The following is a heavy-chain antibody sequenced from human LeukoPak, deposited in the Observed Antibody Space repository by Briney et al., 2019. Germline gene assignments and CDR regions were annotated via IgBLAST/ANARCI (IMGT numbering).Heavy chain of an antibody. V-gene: IGHV3-9*01. CDR2: ISWNSGSM. CDR3: AKDMGYSGNYRTPDY. Sequence: GGSLRLSCVASGFTFDDYAMHWVRRAPGKGLEWVSGISWNSGSMGYADSVKGRFTISRDNAKNSQYLQMNSLRAEDTALYYCAKDMGYSGNYRTPDYWGQGTLVTVSS. CDR1: GFTFDDYA. J-gene: IGHJ4*02. D-gene: IGHD1-26*01.